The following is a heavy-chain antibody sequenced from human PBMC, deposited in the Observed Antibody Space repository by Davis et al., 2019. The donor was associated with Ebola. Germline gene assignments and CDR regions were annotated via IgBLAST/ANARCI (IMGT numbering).Heavy chain of an antibody. CDR2: INPNSGGT. D-gene: IGHD1-26*01. CDR3: ARNERPVGATGDYYFDY. Sequence: ASVKVSCKASGYTFTSYYMHWVRQAPGQGLEWMGWINPNSGGTNYAQKFQGWVTMTRDTSISTAYMELSRLRSDDTAVYYCARNERPVGATGDYYFDYWGQGTLVTVSS. CDR1: GYTFTSYY. J-gene: IGHJ4*02. V-gene: IGHV1-2*04.